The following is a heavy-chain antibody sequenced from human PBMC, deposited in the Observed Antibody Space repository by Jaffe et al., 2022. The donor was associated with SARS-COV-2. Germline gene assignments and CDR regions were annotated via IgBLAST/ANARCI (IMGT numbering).Heavy chain of an antibody. D-gene: IGHD5-18*01. V-gene: IGHV3-23*04. J-gene: IGHJ4*02. CDR1: GFTFSSFA. CDR3: AKGTYINGGHFDY. CDR2: ITGSGDST. Sequence: EVQLVESGGGLVQPGESLRLSCVASGFTFSSFAMNWVRQTPGKGLEWVSAITGSGDSTHYADSVRGRFSLSRDNSKNTLYLQLNSLRAADTAIYYCAKGTYINGGHFDYWGQGTLVTVSS.